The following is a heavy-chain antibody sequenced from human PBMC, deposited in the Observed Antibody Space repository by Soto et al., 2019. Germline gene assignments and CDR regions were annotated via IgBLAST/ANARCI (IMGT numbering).Heavy chain of an antibody. CDR3: AKVGGTTSSSWFDP. V-gene: IGHV1-69*08. CDR1: GGPFSSYH. D-gene: IGHD2-2*01. J-gene: IGHJ5*02. CDR2: IIPILGRA. Sequence: QVQLVQSGAEVKKPGSSVKLSCKASGGPFSSYHISWVRQAPGQGLEWVGRIIPILGRANNAQHFQGRVTITADTSTNTAYMELSSLTSEDTAVYYCAKVGGTTSSSWFDPWGHGTLVTVSS.